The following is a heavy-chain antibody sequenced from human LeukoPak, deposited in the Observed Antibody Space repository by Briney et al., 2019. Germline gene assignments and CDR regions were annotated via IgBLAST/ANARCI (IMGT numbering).Heavy chain of an antibody. V-gene: IGHV1-18*01. Sequence: GASVKVSCKASGYTFTSYGISWVRQAPGQGLEWMGWISAYNGNTNYAQKLQGRVTMTTDTSTSTAYMELRSLRSDDTAVYYCARGRGGNNLYNWFDPLGQGTLVTVSS. CDR2: ISAYNGNT. CDR1: GYTFTSYG. D-gene: IGHD4-23*01. CDR3: ARGRGGNNLYNWFDP. J-gene: IGHJ5*02.